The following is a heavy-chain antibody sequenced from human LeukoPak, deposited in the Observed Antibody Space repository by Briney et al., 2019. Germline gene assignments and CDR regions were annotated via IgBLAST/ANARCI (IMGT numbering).Heavy chain of an antibody. J-gene: IGHJ4*02. CDR3: ARLVGYCSSTSCLDFDY. CDR2: IIPIFGTA. Sequence: SVKVSCKASGGTFSSYAISWVRQAPGQGLEWMGGIIPIFGTANYAQKFQGRVTITTDESTSTAYMELSSLRSEDTAVYYCARLVGYCSSTSCLDFDYWGQGTLVTVPS. CDR1: GGTFSSYA. V-gene: IGHV1-69*05. D-gene: IGHD2-2*01.